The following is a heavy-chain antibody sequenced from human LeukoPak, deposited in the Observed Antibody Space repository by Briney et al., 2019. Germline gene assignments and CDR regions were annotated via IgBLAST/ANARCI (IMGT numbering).Heavy chain of an antibody. CDR2: ISGSGGST. Sequence: GGSLRLSCVASGFTFSTYAMSWVRQAPGKGLEWVSSISGSGGSTYYAEFVKGRSTISRDNSKNTLYLQMNSLRAEDAAVYYCAKGGQRYDFWRFDYWGQGTLVTVSS. V-gene: IGHV3-23*01. D-gene: IGHD3-3*01. CDR3: AKGGQRYDFWRFDY. J-gene: IGHJ4*02. CDR1: GFTFSTYA.